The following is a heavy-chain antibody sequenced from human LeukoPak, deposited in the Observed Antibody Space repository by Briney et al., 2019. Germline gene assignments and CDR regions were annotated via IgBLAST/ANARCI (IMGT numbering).Heavy chain of an antibody. CDR2: FDTEDGET. V-gene: IGHV1-24*01. J-gene: IGHJ1*01. CDR1: GYTLTELS. Sequence: ASVKVSCKVSGYTLTELSMHWVRQAPGNGLEWMGGFDTEDGETIYAQKFQGRVTMTEDTSTDTAYMELSSLRSEDTAVYYCATMLRFLEWLYNFQHWGQGTLVTVSS. CDR3: ATMLRFLEWLYNFQH. D-gene: IGHD3-3*01.